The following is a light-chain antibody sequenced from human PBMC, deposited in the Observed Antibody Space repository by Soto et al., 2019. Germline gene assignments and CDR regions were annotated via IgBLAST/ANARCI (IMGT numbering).Light chain of an antibody. CDR1: QTVSSSY. CDR3: QQYGSSPRT. V-gene: IGKV3-20*01. J-gene: IGKJ1*01. Sequence: EIVLTQSPGTLSLSPGERATLSFMAIQTVSSSYYLAWYQQKPGQAPRLLIYGASSRATGIPDRFSGSGSGTDFTLTISRLEPEDFAVYYCQQYGSSPRTFGQGTKVDIK. CDR2: GAS.